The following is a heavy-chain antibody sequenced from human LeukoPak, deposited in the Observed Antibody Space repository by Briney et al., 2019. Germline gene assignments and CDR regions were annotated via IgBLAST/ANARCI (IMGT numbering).Heavy chain of an antibody. J-gene: IGHJ4*02. D-gene: IGHD6-6*01. CDR2: ISYDGSNK. CDR1: GFTFNSYS. Sequence: GRSLRLSCAASGFTFNSYSMHWVRQAPGKGLEWVAVISYDGSNKYYADSVKGRITISRDNSKNTLYLQVNSLRTEDTAVFYCARQAARPYDYWGQGTLVTVSS. V-gene: IGHV3-30-3*01. CDR3: ARQAARPYDY.